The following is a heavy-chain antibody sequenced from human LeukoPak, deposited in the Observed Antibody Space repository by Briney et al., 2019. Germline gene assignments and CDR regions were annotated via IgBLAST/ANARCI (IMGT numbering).Heavy chain of an antibody. V-gene: IGHV1-2*06. CDR2: INPNSGGT. CDR3: ARPVLKGYDNCGY. J-gene: IGHJ4*02. Sequence: ASVKVSCKASGYTFTGYYMHWVRQAPGQGLEWMGRINPNSGGTNYAQKFQGRVTMTRDTSISTAYMELSRLRSDDTAVYYCARPVLKGYDNCGYWGEGTLVTVSS. CDR1: GYTFTGYY. D-gene: IGHD1-20*01.